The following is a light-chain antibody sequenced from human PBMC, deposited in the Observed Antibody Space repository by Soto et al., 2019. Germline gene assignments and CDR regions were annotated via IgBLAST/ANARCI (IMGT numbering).Light chain of an antibody. J-gene: IGLJ1*01. V-gene: IGLV2-23*03. CDR2: EGT. Sequence: QSALTQPASVSGSPGQSITISCTGTSSDVGSYNLVSWYQQHPGKAPKLMIYEGTKRPSGVSNRFSASKSGNTASLTISGLQAEDEADYYCCSYAGSTTVVFGTGTKVTVL. CDR1: SSDVGSYNL. CDR3: CSYAGSTTVV.